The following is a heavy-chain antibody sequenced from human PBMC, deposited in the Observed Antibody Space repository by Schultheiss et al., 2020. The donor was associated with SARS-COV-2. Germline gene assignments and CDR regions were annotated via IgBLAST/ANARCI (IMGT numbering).Heavy chain of an antibody. Sequence: SVKVSCKASGGTFSSYAISWVRQAPGQGLEWMGGIIPIFGTANYAQKFQGRVTITADESTSTAYMELSSLRSEDTAVYYCARDRGRYYGDYGVADVWGQGTTVTVSS. V-gene: IGHV1-69*13. CDR2: IIPIFGTA. D-gene: IGHD4-17*01. CDR3: ARDRGRYYGDYGVADV. CDR1: GGTFSSYA. J-gene: IGHJ6*02.